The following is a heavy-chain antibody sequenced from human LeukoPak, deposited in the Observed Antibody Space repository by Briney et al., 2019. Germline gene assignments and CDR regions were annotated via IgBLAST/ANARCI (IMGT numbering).Heavy chain of an antibody. CDR3: VQSSPTIDY. J-gene: IGHJ4*02. V-gene: IGHV3-74*01. D-gene: IGHD5-12*01. CDR2: INSDGSST. Sequence: PGGSLRLSCAASGFTFSNYWMHWVRQAPGKGLVWVSRINSDGSSTTYADSVKGRFTISRDNSKNTLYLQMNSLRAEDTAVYYCVQSSPTIDYWGQGNLVTVSS. CDR1: GFTFSNYW.